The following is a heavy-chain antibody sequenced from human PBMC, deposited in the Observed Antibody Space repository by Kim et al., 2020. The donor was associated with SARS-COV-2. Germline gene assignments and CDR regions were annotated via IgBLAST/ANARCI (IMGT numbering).Heavy chain of an antibody. V-gene: IGHV1-18*01. CDR2: INTYNGNT. CDR1: GYTFTSYS. J-gene: IGHJ4*02. Sequence: ASVKVSCKTSGYTFTSYSITWVRQAPGQGLEWVGWINTYNGNTNYAQKLQDRVTTTTDTSTSTAYMELRSLRSDDTAVYYCARRGESYPIDYWGQGTLVTVSS. D-gene: IGHD1-26*01. CDR3: ARRGESYPIDY.